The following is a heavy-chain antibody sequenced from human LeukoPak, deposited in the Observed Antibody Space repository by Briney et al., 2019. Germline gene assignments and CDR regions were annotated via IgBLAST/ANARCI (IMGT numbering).Heavy chain of an antibody. CDR1: GYTFTSYG. Sequence: WASVKVSCKASGYTFTSYGISWVRQTPGQGLEWMGIINLNGGTTSYAQKFQGRVTMTRDMSTSTVYMELSSLRSEDTAVYYCARDLGRSAYDRGYFDYWGQGTLVTVSS. D-gene: IGHD5-12*01. V-gene: IGHV1-46*01. CDR2: INLNGGTT. J-gene: IGHJ4*02. CDR3: ARDLGRSAYDRGYFDY.